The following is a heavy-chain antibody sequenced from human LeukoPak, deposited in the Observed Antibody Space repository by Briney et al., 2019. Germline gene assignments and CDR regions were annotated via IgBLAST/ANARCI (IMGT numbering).Heavy chain of an antibody. J-gene: IGHJ4*02. CDR2: ISFDGSNQ. CDR1: GLTFSRYR. Sequence: GGSLRLSCAAPGLTFSRYRMHWVRQPPGKGLEWVALISFDGSNQYYADSVKGRFTISRDNSKNTLFLQMNSLRAEDTAVYYCAKPPEVGATVGYFDYWGQGTLVTVSS. CDR3: AKPPEVGATVGYFDY. V-gene: IGHV3-30*18. D-gene: IGHD1-26*01.